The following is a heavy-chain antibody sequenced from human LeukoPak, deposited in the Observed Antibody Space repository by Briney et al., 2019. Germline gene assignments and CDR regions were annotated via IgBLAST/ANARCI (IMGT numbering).Heavy chain of an antibody. V-gene: IGHV4-59*01. D-gene: IGHD4-23*01. CDR2: IYYSGST. CDR3: ARDDSFHGGAFDI. Sequence: SETLSLTCTVSGGSISSYCWSWIRQPPGKGLEWIGYIYYSGSTNYNPSLKSRVTISVDTSKNQFSLKLSSVTAADTAVYYCARDDSFHGGAFDIWGQGTMVTVSS. J-gene: IGHJ3*02. CDR1: GGSISSYC.